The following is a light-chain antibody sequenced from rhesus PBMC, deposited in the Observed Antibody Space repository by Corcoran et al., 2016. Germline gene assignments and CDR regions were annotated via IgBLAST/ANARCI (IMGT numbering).Light chain of an antibody. Sequence: DIQMTQSPSSLSASVGDTVTITCRASQGISSYLNWFQQKPGKAPKLLIDAASRLESGVPSRVSGSGSGTDFTLTISSLQPEDFAVYYCLQHNSYPLTFGGGTKVELK. CDR1: QGISSY. CDR3: LQHNSYPLT. CDR2: AAS. V-gene: IGKV1-28*03. J-gene: IGKJ4*01.